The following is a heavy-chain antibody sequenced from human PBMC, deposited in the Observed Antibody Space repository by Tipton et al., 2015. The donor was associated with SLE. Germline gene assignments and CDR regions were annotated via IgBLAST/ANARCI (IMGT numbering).Heavy chain of an antibody. D-gene: IGHD5-18*01. J-gene: IGHJ6*03. V-gene: IGHV4-31*03. CDR3: ARGGLGYSYYYYMDV. Sequence: TLSLTCTVSSGSVSTGPYYWSWIRQHPGKGLEWIGYVFSGGTTYYNPSLKGRLSILLDTSKKQLSLKLSSVTSADTAMYYCARGGLGYSYYYYMDVWGKGTTVTVSS. CDR1: SGSVSTGPYY. CDR2: VFSGGTT.